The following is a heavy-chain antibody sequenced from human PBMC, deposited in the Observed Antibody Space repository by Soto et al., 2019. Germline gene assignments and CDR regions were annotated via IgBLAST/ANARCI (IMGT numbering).Heavy chain of an antibody. CDR2: IFSNDEK. CDR1: GFSLSNARMG. J-gene: IGHJ4*02. V-gene: IGHV2-26*01. CDR3: SRIKSDPHYYGSGSYYTFDY. D-gene: IGHD3-10*01. Sequence: SGPTLVNPTETLTLTCTVSGFSLSNARMGVSWIRQPPGKALEWLAHIFSNDEKSYSTSLKSRLTISKDTSKSQVVLTMTNMDPVDTATYYCSRIKSDPHYYGSGSYYTFDYWGQGTLVTVSS.